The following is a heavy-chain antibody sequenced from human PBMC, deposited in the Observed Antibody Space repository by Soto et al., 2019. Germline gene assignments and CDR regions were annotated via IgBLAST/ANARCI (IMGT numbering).Heavy chain of an antibody. Sequence: ASVNVSCKASGVTFSSYAISCVRQAPGQGLEWMGGIIPIFGTANYAQKFQGRVTITADESTSTAYMELRSLRSEDTAVYYCARFKDCSSNRCYLDWIDYWGQGTLVTVSS. CDR3: ARFKDCSSNRCYLDWIDY. V-gene: IGHV1-69*13. CDR1: GVTFSSYA. J-gene: IGHJ4*02. CDR2: IIPIFGTA. D-gene: IGHD2-2*01.